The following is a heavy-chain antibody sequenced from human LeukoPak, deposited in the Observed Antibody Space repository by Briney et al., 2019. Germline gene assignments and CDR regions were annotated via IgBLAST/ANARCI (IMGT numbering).Heavy chain of an antibody. CDR3: ARALRRYGDYRTSGFDY. D-gene: IGHD4-17*01. J-gene: IGHJ4*02. CDR2: INPNSGGT. V-gene: IGHV1-2*02. CDR1: GYTFTGYY. Sequence: GASVKVSCKASGYTFTGYYMHWVRQAPGQGLEWMGWINPNSGGTNYAQKFQGRVTMTRDTSISTAYMELSRLRSDDTAVYYCARALRRYGDYRTSGFDYWGQGTLVTVSS.